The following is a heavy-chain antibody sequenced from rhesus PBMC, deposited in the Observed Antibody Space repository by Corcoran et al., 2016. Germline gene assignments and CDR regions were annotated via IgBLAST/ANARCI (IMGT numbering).Heavy chain of an antibody. V-gene: IGHV3-16*02. CDR1: GFPLSNYW. CDR3: ALYWTVFDY. J-gene: IGHJ4*01. CDR2: IKNTADGGTA. D-gene: IGHD2-21*01. Sequence: EVQLVESGGGLVKSGGSLRLSCAASGFPLSNYWMSWVRQDPVKGLDWVARIKNTADGGTAAYAESVKGRYTISRDDSKNTLYLQMNSLKTEDTAVYYCALYWTVFDYWGQGVLVTVSS.